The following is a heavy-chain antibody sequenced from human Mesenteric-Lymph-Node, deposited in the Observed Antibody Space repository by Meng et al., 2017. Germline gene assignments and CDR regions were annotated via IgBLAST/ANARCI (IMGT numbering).Heavy chain of an antibody. V-gene: IGHV4-4*02. D-gene: IGHD5-24*01. J-gene: IGHJ4*02. CDR3: ATQESRDGHNPY. CDR2: MYHSGTT. CDR1: GGSISSSYW. Sequence: QVQLQESGPGLVQPSGTLSLTCGVSGGSISSSYWWTWVRQSPGKGLEWIGEMYHSGTTNYNPSLKSRVTISMGKSNNQLSLKLNSVTAADTAVYYCATQESRDGHNPYWGQGTLVTVSS.